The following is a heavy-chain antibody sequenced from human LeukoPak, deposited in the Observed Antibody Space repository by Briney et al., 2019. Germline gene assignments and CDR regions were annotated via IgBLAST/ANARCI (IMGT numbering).Heavy chain of an antibody. CDR2: INHSGST. CDR1: GGSFSGYY. D-gene: IGHD2-2*01. J-gene: IGHJ4*02. CDR3: ARGRREYQLLFMSVDY. Sequence: PSETLSLTCAVYGGSFSGYYWSWIRQPPGKGLEWIGEINHSGSTNYNPSLKSRVTISVDTSKNQFSLKLSSVTAADTAVYYCARGRREYQLLFMSVDYWGQGTLVTVSS. V-gene: IGHV4-34*01.